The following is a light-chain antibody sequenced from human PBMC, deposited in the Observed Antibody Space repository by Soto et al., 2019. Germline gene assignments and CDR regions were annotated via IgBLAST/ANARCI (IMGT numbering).Light chain of an antibody. V-gene: IGLV2-11*01. CDR1: SSDVGGYNY. Sequence: QSALTQPRSVSGSPGQSVTISCTGTSSDVGGYNYVSCYQQNPGKAPKLMISDVSKRPSGVPDRFSGSKSGNTASLTISGLQAEDEADYYCCSYAGSYTYVFGTGTKLTVL. CDR3: CSYAGSYTYV. CDR2: DVS. J-gene: IGLJ1*01.